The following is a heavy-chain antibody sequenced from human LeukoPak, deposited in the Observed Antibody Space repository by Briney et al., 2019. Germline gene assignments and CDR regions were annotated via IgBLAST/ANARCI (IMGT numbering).Heavy chain of an antibody. V-gene: IGHV3-23*01. J-gene: IGHJ4*02. D-gene: IGHD3-16*01. CDR2: ISGSGGST. Sequence: GGSLRLSCAASGFTFSSYAMSWVRQAPGKGRGWVSAISGSGGSTYYADSVKGRFTLSRDTSANTLYLQMNSLRAESTAVYYCAKDLRGGGAYFDYWGQGTLVTVSS. CDR1: GFTFSSYA. CDR3: AKDLRGGGAYFDY.